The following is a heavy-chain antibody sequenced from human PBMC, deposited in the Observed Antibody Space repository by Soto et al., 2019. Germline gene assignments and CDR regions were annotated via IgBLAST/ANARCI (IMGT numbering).Heavy chain of an antibody. CDR2: INPNSGGT. V-gene: IGHV1-2*02. CDR1: GYTFTDYY. D-gene: IGHD3-22*01. CDR3: ARRKGDYYDSSGYHYYFDY. Sequence: ASVKVSCKASGYTFTDYYVHWVRQAPGQGLEWMGWINPNSGGTKSAQKFQGRVTMTRDTSISTAYMELSRLRSDDTAVYYCARRKGDYYDSSGYHYYFDYWGQGTLVTVSS. J-gene: IGHJ4*02.